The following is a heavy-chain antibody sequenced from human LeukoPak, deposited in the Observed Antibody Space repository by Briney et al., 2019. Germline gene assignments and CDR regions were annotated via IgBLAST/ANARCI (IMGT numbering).Heavy chain of an antibody. CDR3: ARTLQSCTSTSCYIWYFDL. D-gene: IGHD2-2*01. Sequence: GGSLRLSCAASGFTYSEFYMSWIRQAPGKGLEWVSYISSSGSVIYYADSMEGRFTISRDNAKNSLYLQMNSLRAEDTAVYYCARTLQSCTSTSCYIWYFDLWGRGTLVTVSS. CDR2: ISSSGSVI. V-gene: IGHV3-11*04. J-gene: IGHJ2*01. CDR1: GFTYSEFY.